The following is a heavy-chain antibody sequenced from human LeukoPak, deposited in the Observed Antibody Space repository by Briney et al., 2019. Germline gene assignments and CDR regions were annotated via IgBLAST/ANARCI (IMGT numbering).Heavy chain of an antibody. CDR2: IIPIFGTA. Sequence: GASVKVSCKASGGTFSSYAISWVRQAPGQGLEWMGGIIPIFGTANYAQKFQGRVTITTDGSTSTAYMELSSLRSEDTAVYYCGLSYCSGGSCYSFQSFRYYYYYMDVWGKGTTVTVSS. J-gene: IGHJ6*03. V-gene: IGHV1-69*05. D-gene: IGHD2-15*01. CDR1: GGTFSSYA. CDR3: GLSYCSGGSCYSFQSFRYYYYYMDV.